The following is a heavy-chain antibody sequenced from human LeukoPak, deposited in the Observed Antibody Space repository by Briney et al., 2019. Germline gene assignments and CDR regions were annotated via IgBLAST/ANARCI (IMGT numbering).Heavy chain of an antibody. Sequence: SETLSLTCTVSSGSISSYYWGWIRQPPGKGLEWIGSIYYSGSTYYNPSLKSRVTISVDTSKNQFSLKLSSVTAADTAVYYCARVTTTTYYYGSRFDPWGQGTLVTVSS. V-gene: IGHV4-39*07. D-gene: IGHD3-10*01. J-gene: IGHJ5*02. CDR1: SGSISSYY. CDR2: IYYSGST. CDR3: ARVTTTTYYYGSRFDP.